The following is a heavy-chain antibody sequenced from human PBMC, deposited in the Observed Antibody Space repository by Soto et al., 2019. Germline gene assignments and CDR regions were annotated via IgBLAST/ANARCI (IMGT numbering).Heavy chain of an antibody. CDR2: ISYDGSNK. CDR1: GFTFSSYA. V-gene: IGHV3-30-3*01. J-gene: IGHJ4*02. D-gene: IGHD1-26*01. CDR3: AREGSGSYQSPFDS. Sequence: QVQLVESGGGVVQPGRSLRLSCAASGFTFSSYAMHWVRQAPGKGLEWVAVISYDGSNKYYADSVKGRFTISRDNSKNTLYLQMNSLRAEDTAVYYCAREGSGSYQSPFDSWGQGTLVTVSS.